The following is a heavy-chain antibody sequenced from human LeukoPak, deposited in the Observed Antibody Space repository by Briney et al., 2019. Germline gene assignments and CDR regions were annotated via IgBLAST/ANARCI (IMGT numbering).Heavy chain of an antibody. CDR3: AGRLGYCSNTSCYPDDH. CDR1: GYTFTSYG. D-gene: IGHD2-2*01. V-gene: IGHV1-18*01. Sequence: ASVKVSCKASGYTFTSYGISWVRQAPGQGLEWMGWISAYNGNTNYAQKFQSRVTMTTNTSTSTAYMELRSLRSDDTAVYYCAGRLGYCSNTSCYPDDHWGQGTLVTVSS. CDR2: ISAYNGNT. J-gene: IGHJ4*02.